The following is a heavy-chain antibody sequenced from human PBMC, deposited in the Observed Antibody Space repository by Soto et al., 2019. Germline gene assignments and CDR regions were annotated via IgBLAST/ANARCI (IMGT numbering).Heavy chain of an antibody. CDR3: ARDDAHYDYIWGSYRSSLYNFDY. V-gene: IGHV3-48*01. CDR1: GFTFSSYS. J-gene: IGHJ4*02. D-gene: IGHD3-16*02. CDR2: ISSSSSTI. Sequence: GGSLRLSCAASGFTFSSYSMNWVRQAPGKGLEWVSYISSSSSTIYYADSVKGRFTISRDNAKNSLYLQMNSLRAEDTAVYYCARDDAHYDYIWGSYRSSLYNFDYWGQGTLVTVSS.